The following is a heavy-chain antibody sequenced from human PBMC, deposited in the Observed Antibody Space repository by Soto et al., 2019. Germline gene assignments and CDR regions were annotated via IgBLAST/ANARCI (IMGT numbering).Heavy chain of an antibody. J-gene: IGHJ4*02. V-gene: IGHV3-21*01. Sequence: GGSLRLSCAASGFTFSSYSMNWVRQAPGKGLEWVSSISSSSSYIYYADSVKGRFTISRDNAKNSLYLQMNSLRAEDTAVYYCARDGHSGYDFDYLGQGTLVTVSS. D-gene: IGHD5-12*01. CDR3: ARDGHSGYDFDY. CDR1: GFTFSSYS. CDR2: ISSSSSYI.